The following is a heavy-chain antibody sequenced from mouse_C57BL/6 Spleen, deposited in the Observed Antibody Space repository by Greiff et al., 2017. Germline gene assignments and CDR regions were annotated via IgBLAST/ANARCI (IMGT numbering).Heavy chain of an antibody. V-gene: IGHV1-64*01. J-gene: IGHJ3*01. Sequence: QVQLQQPGAELVKPGASVKLSCKASGYTFTSYWMHWVKQRPGQGLEWIGMIHPNSGSTNYNEKFKSKATLTVDKSSSTAYMQLSSLTSEDSAVYYCARSSVTTVVARGFAYWGQGTLVTVSA. D-gene: IGHD1-1*01. CDR1: GYTFTSYW. CDR2: IHPNSGST. CDR3: ARSSVTTVVARGFAY.